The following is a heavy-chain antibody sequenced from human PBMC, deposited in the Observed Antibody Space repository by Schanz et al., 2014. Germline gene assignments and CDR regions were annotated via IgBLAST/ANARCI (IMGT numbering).Heavy chain of an antibody. CDR1: GFAFSVYG. Sequence: QVQMVESGGGVVQPGRSLRLSCAASGFAFSVYGMHWVRQAPGKGPVWVAAMSYDGSIKSYGDAVKGRFTISRGNSKNKMYLKMKSLRTEDASVYDCATDSTRIDSGRVGTAFDYWGQGTLVTVSS. CDR3: ATDSTRIDSGRVGTAFDY. CDR2: MSYDGSIK. D-gene: IGHD1-26*01. J-gene: IGHJ4*02. V-gene: IGHV3-30*03.